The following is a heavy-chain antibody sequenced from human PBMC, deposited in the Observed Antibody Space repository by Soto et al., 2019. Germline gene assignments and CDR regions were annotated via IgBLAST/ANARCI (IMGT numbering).Heavy chain of an antibody. V-gene: IGHV3-23*01. J-gene: IGHJ4*02. CDR3: AKVQFLGWLTLHRPHFDY. CDR1: GVTFSSYA. CDR2: ISGSGGST. Sequence: GGSLGLSFAASGVTFSSYAMSWVRQAPGKGLEWVSAISGSGGSTYYADSVKGRFTISRDNSKNTLYLQMNSLRAEDTAVYYCAKVQFLGWLTLHRPHFDYWGQGTLVSVSS. D-gene: IGHD3-9*01.